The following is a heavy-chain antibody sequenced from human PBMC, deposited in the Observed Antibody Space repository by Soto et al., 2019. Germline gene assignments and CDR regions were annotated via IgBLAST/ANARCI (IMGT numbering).Heavy chain of an antibody. D-gene: IGHD3-9*01. CDR2: ISISSSSI. V-gene: IGHV3-48*02. CDR3: ARDALTSPGDY. J-gene: IGHJ4*02. CDR1: GFTFSSHN. Sequence: GGSLRLSCAASGFTFSSHNMNWVRQAPGKGLEWVSYISISSSSIYYADSVKGRFTISRDNAKNSLSLQMNSLRDEDTAVYYCARDALTSPGDYWGQGTLVTVSS.